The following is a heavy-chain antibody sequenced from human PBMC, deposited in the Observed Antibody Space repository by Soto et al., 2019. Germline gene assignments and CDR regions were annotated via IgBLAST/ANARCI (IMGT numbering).Heavy chain of an antibody. D-gene: IGHD6-19*01. V-gene: IGHV3-23*01. Sequence: PGGSLRLSCAASGFTFSSYTISWVRQAPGKGLEWVSAISGSAGSTYYADSVKGRFTISRDNSKNTLYLQMNSLRAEDTAVYYCAKKSVVVAVAGGRFDYWGQGTLVTVSS. CDR3: AKKSVVVAVAGGRFDY. CDR2: ISGSAGST. CDR1: GFTFSSYT. J-gene: IGHJ4*02.